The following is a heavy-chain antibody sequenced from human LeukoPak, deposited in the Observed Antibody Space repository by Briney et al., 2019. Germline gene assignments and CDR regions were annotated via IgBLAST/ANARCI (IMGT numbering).Heavy chain of an antibody. CDR2: IYCSGST. J-gene: IGHJ1*01. V-gene: IGHV4-59*01. CDR3: ARESSGSTPSFQH. CDR1: GGSISSYY. D-gene: IGHD6-19*01. Sequence: SETLSLTCTVSGGSISSYYWSWIRQTPGKGLAWNGYIYCSGSTNYNPSLKSRVTISVDTSKNQFSLKLSSVTAADTAVYYCARESSGSTPSFQHWGQGTLVTVSS.